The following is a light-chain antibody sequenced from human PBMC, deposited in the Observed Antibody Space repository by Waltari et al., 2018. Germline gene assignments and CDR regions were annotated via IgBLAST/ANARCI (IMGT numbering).Light chain of an antibody. J-gene: IGKJ2*01. CDR1: QRISTH. Sequence: DIQMTQSQSSLSASVGDRVTVTCRASQRISTHVNWYQQKPGKAPKLLIYDASSLESGVPSRFSGSGSGTEFTLTISSLQPDDFATYYCQQYNSYPYTFGQGTKLEIK. V-gene: IGKV1-5*01. CDR3: QQYNSYPYT. CDR2: DAS.